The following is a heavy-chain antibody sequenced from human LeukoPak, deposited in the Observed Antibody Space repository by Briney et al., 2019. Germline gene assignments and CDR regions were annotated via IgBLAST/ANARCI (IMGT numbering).Heavy chain of an antibody. CDR2: INPNSGGT. CDR1: GFTFSGSA. D-gene: IGHD1-26*01. V-gene: IGHV1-2*02. Sequence: KTGGSLRLSCAASGFTFSGSAMHWVRQASGKGLEWMGWINPNSGGTNYAQKFQGRVTMTRDTSISTAYMDLSRLRSDDTAVYYCARGSIVGATFDYFDYWGQGTLVTVSS. CDR3: ARGSIVGATFDYFDY. J-gene: IGHJ4*02.